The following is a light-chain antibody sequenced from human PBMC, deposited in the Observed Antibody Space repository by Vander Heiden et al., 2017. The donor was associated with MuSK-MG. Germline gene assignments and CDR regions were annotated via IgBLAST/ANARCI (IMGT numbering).Light chain of an antibody. CDR1: SGHSSYA. CDR2: LNSDGSH. V-gene: IGLV4-69*01. J-gene: IGLJ2*01. Sequence: QLVLTQSPSASASLGASVKLTCTLSSGHSSYAIAWHQQQPEKGPRYLMKLNSDGSHSKGDGIPDRFSGSSSGAERYLTISSLQSEDEADYYCQTWGTGPHTVVFGGGTKLTVL. CDR3: QTWGTGPHTVV.